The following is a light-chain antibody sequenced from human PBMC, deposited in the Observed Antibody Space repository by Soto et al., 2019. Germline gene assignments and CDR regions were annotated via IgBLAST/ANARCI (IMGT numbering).Light chain of an antibody. J-gene: IGKJ5*01. Sequence: EIVMTQSPATLSVSPGERATLSCRASQSVSSNLAWYQQNPGQAPRLLIYGASTRATGVPVRFSGSGSGTEFTFTISSLHSEDFAVYYCQQYNDWPSTFGQGTRLEIK. V-gene: IGKV3-15*01. CDR2: GAS. CDR3: QQYNDWPST. CDR1: QSVSSN.